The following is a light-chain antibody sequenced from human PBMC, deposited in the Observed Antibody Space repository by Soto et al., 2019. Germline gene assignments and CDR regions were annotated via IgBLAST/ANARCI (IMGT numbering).Light chain of an antibody. J-gene: IGLJ1*01. V-gene: IGLV2-14*01. Sequence: QSVLTQPASGSGSPGQSITISCTGTSSDVGGYNYVSWYQQHPAKAPKLMIYEVTNRPSGVSNRFSGSKSGNTASLTISGLQAEDEADYYCSSYTSRSTLVFGTGTKLTVL. CDR3: SSYTSRSTLV. CDR1: SSDVGGYNY. CDR2: EVT.